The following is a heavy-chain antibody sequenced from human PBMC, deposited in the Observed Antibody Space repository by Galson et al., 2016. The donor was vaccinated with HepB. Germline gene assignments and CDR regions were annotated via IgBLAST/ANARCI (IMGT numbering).Heavy chain of an antibody. J-gene: IGHJ4*02. CDR1: GFSFRSYS. V-gene: IGHV3-23*01. Sequence: SLRLSCAASGFSFRSYSMSWVRQAPGKGLEWVSAISGAGTTTHYSDSVKSRFTISRDNSKNTLFLEMDSLRGEDTAIYYCAQVEGRGQLVYRGVEGDWGQGTLATVSS. CDR2: ISGAGTTT. D-gene: IGHD3-10*01. CDR3: AQVEGRGQLVYRGVEGD.